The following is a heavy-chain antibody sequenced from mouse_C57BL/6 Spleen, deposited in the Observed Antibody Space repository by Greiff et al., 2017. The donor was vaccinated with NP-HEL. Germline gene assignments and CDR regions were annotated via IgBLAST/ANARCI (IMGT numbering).Heavy chain of an antibody. Sequence: QVQLKQSGAELARPGASVKLSCKASGYTFTSYGISWVKQRTGQGLEWIGEIYPRSGNTYYNEKFKGKATLTADKSSSTAYMELRSLTSEDSAVYFWAREGLGPFAYWGQGTLVTVSA. V-gene: IGHV1-81*01. CDR1: GYTFTSYG. J-gene: IGHJ3*01. CDR3: AREGLGPFAY. D-gene: IGHD4-1*01. CDR2: IYPRSGNT.